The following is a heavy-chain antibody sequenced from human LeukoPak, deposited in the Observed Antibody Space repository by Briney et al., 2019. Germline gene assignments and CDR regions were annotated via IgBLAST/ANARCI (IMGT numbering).Heavy chain of an antibody. CDR2: ITASGGTT. D-gene: IGHD6-19*01. J-gene: IGHJ4*02. V-gene: IGHV3-23*01. CDR3: AKDREVAGTYHDY. CDR1: GFTFTTYA. Sequence: GGSLRLSCATSGFTFTTYAMNWVRQAPGKGLEWVSSITASGGTTYYADSVKGRFTISRDNSKNTLYLQMSSLRAEDTAVYFCAKDREVAGTYHDYWGQGTLVTVSS.